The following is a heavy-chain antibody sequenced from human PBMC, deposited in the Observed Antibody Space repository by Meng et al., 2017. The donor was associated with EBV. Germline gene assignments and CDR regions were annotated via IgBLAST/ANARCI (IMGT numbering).Heavy chain of an antibody. J-gene: IGHJ5*02. CDR2: INPNSGGT. D-gene: IGHD6-13*01. Sequence: QVELVQSEAEVKKPGASVKVSCKASGYTFTGYYMHWVRQAPGQGLEWMGRINPNSGGTNYAQKFQGRVTMTRDTSISTAYMELSRLRSDDTAVYYCAKGADLAAAGTFWFDPWGQGTLVTVSS. CDR3: AKGADLAAAGTFWFDP. V-gene: IGHV1-2*06. CDR1: GYTFTGYY.